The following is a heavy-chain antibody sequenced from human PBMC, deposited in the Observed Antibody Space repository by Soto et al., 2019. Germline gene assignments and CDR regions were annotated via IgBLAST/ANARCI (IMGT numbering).Heavy chain of an antibody. CDR2: ITDSSDTV. CDR3: ARDFGHGYYLDD. V-gene: IGHV3-48*02. Sequence: PXGSLRLSCVASGFSFSNYHMNWVRQAPGKGLDWVSYITDSSDTVHYADSVRGRFTISRDNAESSLYLQMNSLRDEDTAVYFCARDFGHGYYLDDWGRGTLVTVSS. J-gene: IGHJ4*02. CDR1: GFSFSNYH. D-gene: IGHD3-3*01.